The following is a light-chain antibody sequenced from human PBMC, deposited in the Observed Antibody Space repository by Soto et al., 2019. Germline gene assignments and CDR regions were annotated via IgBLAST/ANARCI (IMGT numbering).Light chain of an antibody. CDR1: SSNIGSTT. CDR2: SNN. CDR3: AAWDDSLNGPVV. Sequence: QAVVTQPPSASGTPGQRVTISCSGSSSNIGSTTVNWYQQLPGTAPKLLIYSNNQRPSGVPDRFSGSKSGTSASLAISGLQSEDEADYYCAAWDDSLNGPVVFGGGTKLTVL. V-gene: IGLV1-44*01. J-gene: IGLJ2*01.